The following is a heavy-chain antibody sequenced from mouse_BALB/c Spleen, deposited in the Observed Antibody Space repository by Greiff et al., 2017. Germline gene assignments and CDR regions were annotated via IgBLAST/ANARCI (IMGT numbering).Heavy chain of an antibody. Sequence: QVQLQQSGAELVRPGTSVKISCKASGYTFTNYWLGWVKQRPGHGLEWIGDIYPGGGYTNYNEKFKGKATLTADTSSSTAYMQLSSLTSEDSAVYFCARRPYYRYGDYAMDYWGQGTSVTVSS. CDR3: ARRPYYRYGDYAMDY. CDR2: IYPGGGYT. CDR1: GYTFTNYW. V-gene: IGHV1-63*02. J-gene: IGHJ4*01. D-gene: IGHD2-14*01.